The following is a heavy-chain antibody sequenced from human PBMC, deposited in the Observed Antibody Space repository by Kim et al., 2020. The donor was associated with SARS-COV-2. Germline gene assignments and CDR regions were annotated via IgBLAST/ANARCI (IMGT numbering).Heavy chain of an antibody. CDR1: GGSITSDGYF. Sequence: SETLSLTCTVSGGSITSDGYFWSRIRQHPGKGLEWIGYIYYTGSTYYNPSLRSRVTILVDTSKTQFSLKLSSVTAADTAVYYCARVSGSGSSTRLDYWGQGTLVTVSS. V-gene: IGHV4-31*03. CDR3: ARVSGSGSSTRLDY. D-gene: IGHD3-10*01. CDR2: IYYTGST. J-gene: IGHJ4*02.